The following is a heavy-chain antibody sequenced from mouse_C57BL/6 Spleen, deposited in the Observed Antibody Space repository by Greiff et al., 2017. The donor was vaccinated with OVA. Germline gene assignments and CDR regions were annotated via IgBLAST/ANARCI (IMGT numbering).Heavy chain of an antibody. CDR3: ASRADGYYFFDY. CDR2: IHPNSGST. CDR1: GYTFTSYW. V-gene: IGHV1-64*01. J-gene: IGHJ2*01. D-gene: IGHD2-3*01. Sequence: QVQLQQSGAELVKPGASVKLSCKASGYTFTSYWMHWVKQRPGQGLEWIGMIHPNSGSTNYNEKFKSKATLTVDKSSSTAYMQLSSLTSEDSAVYYCASRADGYYFFDYWGQGTTLTVSS.